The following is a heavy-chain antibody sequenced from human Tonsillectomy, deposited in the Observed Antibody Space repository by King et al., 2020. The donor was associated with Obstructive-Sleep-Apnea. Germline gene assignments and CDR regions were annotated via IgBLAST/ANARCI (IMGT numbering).Heavy chain of an antibody. D-gene: IGHD3-22*01. V-gene: IGHV4-31*03. CDR1: GGSISSGGYY. J-gene: IGHJ4*02. Sequence: QLQESGPGLVKPSQTLSLTCTVSGGSISSGGYYWSWIRQHPGKGLEWIGYIYYSGSTYYNPPLQSRVTISVDTSKNQFSLKLSSVTAADTAVYYCARENVGGSSGYYDYWGQGTLVTVSS. CDR2: IYYSGST. CDR3: ARENVGGSSGYYDY.